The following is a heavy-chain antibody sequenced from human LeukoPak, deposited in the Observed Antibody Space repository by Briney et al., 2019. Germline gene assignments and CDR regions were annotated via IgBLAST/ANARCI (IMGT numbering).Heavy chain of an antibody. CDR3: ARVFSVAGTFDY. CDR1: SGSISSSSYY. D-gene: IGHD6-19*01. J-gene: IGHJ4*02. CDR2: IYTSGNT. V-gene: IGHV4-61*02. Sequence: SETLSLTCTVSSGSISSSSYYWSWIRQPAGKGLEWIGRIYTSGNTYYNPSLKSRVTMSVDTSKNQFSLNLSSVTAADTAVYYCARVFSVAGTFDYWGQGTLVTVSS.